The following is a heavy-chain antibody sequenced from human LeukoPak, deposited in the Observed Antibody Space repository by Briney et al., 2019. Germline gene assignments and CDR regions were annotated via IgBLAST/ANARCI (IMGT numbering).Heavy chain of an antibody. CDR3: ARDGSGWSFDY. J-gene: IGHJ4*02. CDR2: ISSNGGST. V-gene: IGHV3-64*01. Sequence: PGGSLRLSCAASGFTFSSYAMHWVRQAPGKGLEYVSAISSNGGSTYYANSVKGRFTISRDNSKNTLYLQMGSLRAEDMAVYYCARDGSGWSFDYWGQGTLATVSS. D-gene: IGHD6-19*01. CDR1: GFTFSSYA.